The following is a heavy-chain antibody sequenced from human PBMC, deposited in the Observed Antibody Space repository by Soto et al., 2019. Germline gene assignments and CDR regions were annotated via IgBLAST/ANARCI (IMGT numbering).Heavy chain of an antibody. V-gene: IGHV4-39*01. CDR1: GGSISSSSYY. Sequence: SETLSLTCTVSGGSISSSSYYWGWIRQPPGKGLEWIGSIYYSGSTYYNPSLKSRVTISVDTSKNQFSLKLSSVTAADTAVYYCGAYGSGSYNFHDYYYYMDVWGKGTTVTVSS. CDR3: GAYGSGSYNFHDYYYYMDV. CDR2: IYYSGST. D-gene: IGHD3-10*01. J-gene: IGHJ6*03.